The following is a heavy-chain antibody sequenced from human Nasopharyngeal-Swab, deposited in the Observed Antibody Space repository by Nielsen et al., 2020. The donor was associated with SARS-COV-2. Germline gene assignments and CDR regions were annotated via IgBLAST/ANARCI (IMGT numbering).Heavy chain of an antibody. Sequence: ASVKVSCKASGYTFTSYGISWVRQAPGQGLEWMGWISAYNGNTNYAQKLQGRVTMTTDTSTSTAYMELRSLRSDDTAVYYCARGRGYSGYGDWDFDYWGREPWSPSPQ. V-gene: IGHV1-18*01. J-gene: IGHJ4*02. CDR3: ARGRGYSGYGDWDFDY. CDR1: GYTFTSYG. D-gene: IGHD5-12*01. CDR2: ISAYNGNT.